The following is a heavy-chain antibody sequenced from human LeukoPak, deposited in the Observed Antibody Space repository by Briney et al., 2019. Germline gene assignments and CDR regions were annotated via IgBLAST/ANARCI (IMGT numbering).Heavy chain of an antibody. Sequence: GGSLRLSCAASGFTFSSYSMNWVRQAPGKGLEWVSYISSSSSTIYYADSVKGRFTISRDNAKNSLYLQMNSLRAEDTAVCYCARVSATPYYYYYYYMDVWGKGTTVTVSS. CDR3: ARVSATPYYYYYYYMDV. CDR1: GFTFSSYS. CDR2: ISSSSSTI. D-gene: IGHD1-26*01. J-gene: IGHJ6*03. V-gene: IGHV3-48*01.